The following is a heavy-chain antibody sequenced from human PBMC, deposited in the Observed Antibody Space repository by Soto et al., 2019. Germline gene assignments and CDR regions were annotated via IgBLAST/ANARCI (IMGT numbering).Heavy chain of an antibody. J-gene: IGHJ4*02. Sequence: QITLKESGPTVVRPTQTLTLTCTVSGFSLSARGVGVGWIRQPPGKALEWLGVIYWDDDKRYSPFLESRITITKDTSKNQVVLTMTNMHAVDTATYFCAHSDWNYWVNWGQGFLVIVSS. CDR3: AHSDWNYWVN. V-gene: IGHV2-5*02. CDR1: GFSLSARGVG. D-gene: IGHD1-7*01. CDR2: IYWDDDK.